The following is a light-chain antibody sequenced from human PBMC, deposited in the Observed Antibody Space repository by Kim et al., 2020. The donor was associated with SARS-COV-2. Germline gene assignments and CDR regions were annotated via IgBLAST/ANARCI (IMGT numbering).Light chain of an antibody. CDR2: EDS. Sequence: SYELTQPPSVSVSPGQTASITCSGDKLGDKNVCWYQQKPGQSPVRVIYEDSRRPSGIPERFLGSNSGNTATLTISGTQAMDEADYYCQAWDSSTGV. J-gene: IGLJ3*02. V-gene: IGLV3-1*01. CDR1: KLGDKN. CDR3: QAWDSSTGV.